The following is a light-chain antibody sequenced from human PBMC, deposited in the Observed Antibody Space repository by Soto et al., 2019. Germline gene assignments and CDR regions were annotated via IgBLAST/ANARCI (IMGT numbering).Light chain of an antibody. CDR1: SSNIGNNY. Sequence: QSVLTQSPSVSAALGQTVTISCSGTSSNIGNNYVSWYQLLPETAPKLLIYDNIKRPSGIPDRFSGSKSGTSATLVITGLQTGDEADYYCGTWESSRNWVFGGGTQLTVL. CDR3: GTWESSRNWV. J-gene: IGLJ3*02. V-gene: IGLV1-51*01. CDR2: DNI.